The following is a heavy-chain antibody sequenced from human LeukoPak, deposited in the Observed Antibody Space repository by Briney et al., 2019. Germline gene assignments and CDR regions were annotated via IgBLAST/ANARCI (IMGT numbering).Heavy chain of an antibody. J-gene: IGHJ4*02. CDR1: GFTFSTYW. Sequence: GGSLRLSCVASGFTFSTYWMNWVRQAPGKGLEWVATIKEDGSDKFYVDSVKGRFTISRDNAENSLYLQMNSLRAEDTAVYYCAGDLSMGNTVLDYWGQGILVTVSS. V-gene: IGHV3-7*01. CDR2: IKEDGSDK. D-gene: IGHD4/OR15-4a*01. CDR3: AGDLSMGNTVLDY.